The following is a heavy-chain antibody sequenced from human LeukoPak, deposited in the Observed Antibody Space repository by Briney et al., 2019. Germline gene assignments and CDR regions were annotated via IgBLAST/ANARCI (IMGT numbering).Heavy chain of an antibody. CDR1: GGSISSGDYY. CDR2: IYYSGST. V-gene: IGHV4-30-4*08. D-gene: IGHD4-23*01. CDR3: ARNGGNYDYFDY. Sequence: SKTLSLTCTVSGGSISSGDYYWSWIRQPPGKGLEWIGYIYYSGSTYYNPSLKSRVTISVDTSKNQFSLKLSSVTAADTAVYYCARNGGNYDYFDYWGQGTLVTVSS. J-gene: IGHJ4*02.